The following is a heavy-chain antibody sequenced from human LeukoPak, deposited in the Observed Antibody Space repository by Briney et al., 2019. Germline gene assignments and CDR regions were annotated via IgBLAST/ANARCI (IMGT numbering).Heavy chain of an antibody. CDR3: AKDLLKVVLAYCGGDCYPGAFDI. Sequence: PGGSLRLSCAASGFTFSSNAMSWVRQAPGKGLEWVSAISGSGGSTYYADSVKGRFTISRDNSKNTLYLQMNSLRAEDTAVYYCAKDLLKVVLAYCGGDCYPGAFDIWGQGTMVTVSS. J-gene: IGHJ3*02. CDR2: ISGSGGST. D-gene: IGHD2-21*02. V-gene: IGHV3-23*01. CDR1: GFTFSSNA.